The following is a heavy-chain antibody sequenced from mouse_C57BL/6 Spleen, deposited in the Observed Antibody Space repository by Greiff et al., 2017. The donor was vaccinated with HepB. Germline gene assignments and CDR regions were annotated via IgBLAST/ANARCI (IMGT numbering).Heavy chain of an antibody. V-gene: IGHV1-22*01. CDR1: GYTFTDYN. CDR2: INPNNGGT. Sequence: EVQLQQSGPELVKPGASVKMSCKASGYTFTDYNMHWVKQSHGKSLEWIGYINPNNGGTSYNQKFKGKATLTVNKSSSTAYMELRSLTSEDSAVYYCGGYYGGYFDYWGQGTTLTVSS. CDR3: GGYYGGYFDY. D-gene: IGHD1-1*01. J-gene: IGHJ2*01.